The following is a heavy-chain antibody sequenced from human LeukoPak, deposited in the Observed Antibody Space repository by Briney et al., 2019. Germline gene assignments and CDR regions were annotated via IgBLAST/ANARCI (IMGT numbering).Heavy chain of an antibody. J-gene: IGHJ6*02. CDR1: GGSISTYY. Sequence: SETLSLTCTVSGGSISTYYWSWIRQPPGKGLEWIGYIYYSGSTNYSPSLRGRVTISLDTSKNQFSLKLSSVTAADTVVYYCARSYSSSGFYYYGMDVWGQGTTVTVSS. D-gene: IGHD6-6*01. V-gene: IGHV4-59*01. CDR3: ARSYSSSGFYYYGMDV. CDR2: IYYSGST.